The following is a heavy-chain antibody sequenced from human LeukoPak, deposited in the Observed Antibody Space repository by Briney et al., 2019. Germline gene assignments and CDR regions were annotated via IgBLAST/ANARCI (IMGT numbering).Heavy chain of an antibody. CDR2: ISTYNGNT. D-gene: IGHD1-26*01. CDR3: ARVKWDLPYYYNYYGLDV. V-gene: IGHV1-18*01. J-gene: IGHJ6*02. CDR1: GYTFTSYG. Sequence: ASVKVSCKTSGYTFTSYGICWVRQAPGQGLEWMGWISTYNGNTNTPQNLQGRVTMTTDTSTSTGYMELRSLRSDDTAVYYCARVKWDLPYYYNYYGLDVWGQGTTVTVSS.